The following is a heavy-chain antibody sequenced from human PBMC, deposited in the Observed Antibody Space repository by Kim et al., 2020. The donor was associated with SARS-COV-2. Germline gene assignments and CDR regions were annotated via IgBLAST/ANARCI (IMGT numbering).Heavy chain of an antibody. CDR1: GFTFSSYT. CDR3: AGHRAEYSYSSGTFDP. D-gene: IGHD3-10*01. V-gene: IGHV3-21*01. Sequence: GGSLRLSCAASGFTFSSYTVNWVRQAPGKGLEWVSSISSGSSYIYYADSVKGRFTISRDNAKNSLFLQRNSLRVEDTAVYYCAGHRAEYSYSSGTFDPWGQGTLVTVSS. J-gene: IGHJ5*02. CDR2: ISSGSSYI.